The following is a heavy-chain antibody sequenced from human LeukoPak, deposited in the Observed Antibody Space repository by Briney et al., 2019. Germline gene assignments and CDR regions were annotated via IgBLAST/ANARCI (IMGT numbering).Heavy chain of an antibody. D-gene: IGHD4-17*01. Sequence: PGGSLRLSCAASGFTFSDYYMSWIRQAPGKGLEWVSYISSSGSTIYYADSVKGRFTISRDNAKDSLYLQMNSLRAEDTAVYYCARDPEIVDYGYYFDYWGQGTLVTVSS. V-gene: IGHV3-11*04. CDR2: ISSSGSTI. CDR3: ARDPEIVDYGYYFDY. J-gene: IGHJ4*02. CDR1: GFTFSDYY.